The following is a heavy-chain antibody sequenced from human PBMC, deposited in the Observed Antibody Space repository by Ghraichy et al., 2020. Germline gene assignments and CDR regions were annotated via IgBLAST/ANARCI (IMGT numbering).Heavy chain of an antibody. D-gene: IGHD3-3*01. V-gene: IGHV4-59*01. CDR3: ARAGGYDFWSGYYRGYYYYYMDV. J-gene: IGHJ6*03. CDR1: GGSISSYY. Sequence: SETLSLTCTVSGGSISSYYWSWIRQPPGKGLEWIGYIYYSGSTNYNPSLKSRVTISVDTSKNQFSLKLSSVTAADTAVYYCARAGGYDFWSGYYRGYYYYYMDVWGKGTTVTVSS. CDR2: IYYSGST.